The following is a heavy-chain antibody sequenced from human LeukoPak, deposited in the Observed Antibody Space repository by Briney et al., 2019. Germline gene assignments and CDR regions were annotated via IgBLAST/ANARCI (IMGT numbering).Heavy chain of an antibody. CDR2: TYYRSNWYN. Sequence: SQTHPLTCPISGYNVSSNSAAWNWIRQSPSRGLEWLGRTYYRSNWYNDYAVSVKSRITISPDPSKNQFSLQLNSVTPEDTAVYYCTRGETGVGTSFDYWGQGTLVTVSS. J-gene: IGHJ4*02. V-gene: IGHV6-1*01. D-gene: IGHD3-10*01. CDR1: GYNVSSNSAA. CDR3: TRGETGVGTSFDY.